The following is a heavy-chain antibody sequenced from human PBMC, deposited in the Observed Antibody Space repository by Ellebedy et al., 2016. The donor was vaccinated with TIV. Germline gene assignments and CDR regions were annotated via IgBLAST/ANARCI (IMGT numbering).Heavy chain of an antibody. Sequence: PGGSLRLSCAASGFSFSNYWMHWVRQVPGMGLVWVSRVKSDGSTTDYADSVNGRLTISRDNSRNTLYLQLNSVTLEDTAVYYCARGGGPYSYGGNNWFDSWGQGTLVTVSS. D-gene: IGHD5-18*01. V-gene: IGHV3-74*01. CDR2: VKSDGSTT. J-gene: IGHJ5*01. CDR1: GFSFSNYW. CDR3: ARGGGPYSYGGNNWFDS.